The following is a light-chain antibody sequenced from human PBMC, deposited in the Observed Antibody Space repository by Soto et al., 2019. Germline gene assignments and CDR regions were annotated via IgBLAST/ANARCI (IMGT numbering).Light chain of an antibody. V-gene: IGLV1-40*01. CDR1: TSNIGTNYD. Sequence: QSVLTQPPSVSGAPGQRVTISCTGSTSNIGTNYDVYWYQHLPGRAPKLLTYDNSNRPSGVPDRFSVSKSGMSASLAITGXXXEXEAHYYCQSYDHTLSGPVFGTGTKLTVL. CDR3: QSYDHTLSGPV. CDR2: DNS. J-gene: IGLJ1*01.